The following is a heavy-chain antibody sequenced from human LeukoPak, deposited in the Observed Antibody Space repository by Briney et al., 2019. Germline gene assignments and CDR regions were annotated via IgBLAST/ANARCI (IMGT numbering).Heavy chain of an antibody. V-gene: IGHV3-23*01. J-gene: IGHJ3*02. CDR3: ARGGDIVGTSRSAFDI. CDR1: GFTFSSYA. CDR2: ISGSGGST. Sequence: GGSLRLSCAASGFTFSSYAMSWVRQAPGKGLEWVSAISGSGGSTYYADSVKGRFTISRDNSKNTLYLQMNSLRDEDTAVYYCARGGDIVGTSRSAFDIWGQGTMVTVSS. D-gene: IGHD1-26*01.